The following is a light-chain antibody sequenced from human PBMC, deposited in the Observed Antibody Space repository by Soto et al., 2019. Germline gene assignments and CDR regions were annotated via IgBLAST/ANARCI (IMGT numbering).Light chain of an antibody. CDR1: QSISSW. V-gene: IGKV1-5*01. Sequence: DIQMTQSPSSLSASVGDRVTITCRASQSISSWLAWYQRKPGKAPKLLIYDASSLESGVPSRFSGSGSGTEFTLTISSLQPDGFATYYCQQYNSYPITFGQGTRLEIK. CDR2: DAS. J-gene: IGKJ5*01. CDR3: QQYNSYPIT.